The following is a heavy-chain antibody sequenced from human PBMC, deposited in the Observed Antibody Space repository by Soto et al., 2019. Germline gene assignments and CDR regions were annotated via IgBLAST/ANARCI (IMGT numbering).Heavy chain of an antibody. Sequence: EVQLVESGGGLVQPGGSLRVSCAASGFTFSSHGLNWVRQSPGKGLEWVSYISGSGTSTYYADSLKGRFTISRDNAKNSLYLQMNSLRDEDTAVYYCASPAVADKHEFDYWGQGTLVTVSS. CDR2: ISGSGTST. J-gene: IGHJ4*02. CDR1: GFTFSSHG. V-gene: IGHV3-48*02. D-gene: IGHD6-19*01. CDR3: ASPAVADKHEFDY.